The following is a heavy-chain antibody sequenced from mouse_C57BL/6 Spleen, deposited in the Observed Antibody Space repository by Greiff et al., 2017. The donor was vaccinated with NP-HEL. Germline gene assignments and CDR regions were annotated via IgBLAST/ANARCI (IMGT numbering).Heavy chain of an antibody. CDR2: IDPEDGDT. Sequence: VQLQQSGAELVRPGASVKLSCTASGFNIKDYYMHWVKQRPEQGLEWIGRIDPEDGDTEYAPKFQGKATMTADTSYNTAYLQLSSLTSEDTAVYYCTTRGGNYYFDYWGQGTTLTVSS. J-gene: IGHJ2*01. V-gene: IGHV14-1*01. CDR1: GFNIKDYY. CDR3: TTRGGNYYFDY. D-gene: IGHD2-1*01.